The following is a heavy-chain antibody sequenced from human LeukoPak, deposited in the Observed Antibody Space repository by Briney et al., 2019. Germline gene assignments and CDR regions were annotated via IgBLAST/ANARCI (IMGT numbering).Heavy chain of an antibody. J-gene: IGHJ5*02. Sequence: GAPLKISCKGSGSSFTSYWIGWVRRMPGKGLEWMGIIYPGDSDTRYSPSFQGQVTISADKSISTAYLQWSILKASDTAMYYCARRPGYYGSGSCDWFDPWGQGTLVSVSS. CDR1: GSSFTSYW. CDR2: IYPGDSDT. D-gene: IGHD3-10*01. V-gene: IGHV5-51*01. CDR3: ARRPGYYGSGSCDWFDP.